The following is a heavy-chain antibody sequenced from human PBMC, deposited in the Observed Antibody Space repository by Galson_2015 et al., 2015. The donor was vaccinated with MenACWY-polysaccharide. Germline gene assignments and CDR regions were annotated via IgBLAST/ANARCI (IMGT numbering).Heavy chain of an antibody. J-gene: IGHJ2*01. CDR1: GGTFGSYA. D-gene: IGHD6-13*01. CDR3: ARDRRAAGYWYFDL. CDR2: IIPIFGTA. V-gene: IGHV1-69*13. Sequence: SVKVSCKASGGTFGSYAISWVRQAPGQGLEWMGGIIPIFGTANYAQKFQGRVTITADESTSTAYMELSSLRSEDTAVYYCARDRRAAGYWYFDLWGRGTLVTVSS.